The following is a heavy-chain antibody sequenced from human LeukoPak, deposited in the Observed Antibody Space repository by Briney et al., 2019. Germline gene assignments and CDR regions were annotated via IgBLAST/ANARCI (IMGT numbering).Heavy chain of an antibody. J-gene: IGHJ4*02. V-gene: IGHV4-59*01. CDR2: IYYSGST. D-gene: IGHD1-26*01. Sequence: PSETLSLTCTVPGGPISSYYWSWIRQPPGKGLERIGYIYYSGSTNYNPFLKSRVTISVDTSKNQFSLKLSSVTAADTAVYYCARDSVGATFDYWGQGTLVTVSS. CDR3: ARDSVGATFDY. CDR1: GGPISSYY.